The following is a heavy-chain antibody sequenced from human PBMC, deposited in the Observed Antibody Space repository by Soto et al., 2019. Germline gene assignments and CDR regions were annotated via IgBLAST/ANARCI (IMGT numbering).Heavy chain of an antibody. J-gene: IGHJ4*02. D-gene: IGHD3-22*01. CDR3: ARTFDYDTSGYFYFDY. V-gene: IGHV3-48*01. CDR1: GFTFSSYT. Sequence: GGSLRLSCAASGFTFSSYTMNWVRQAPGKGLEWVSFISSTSRTTYYADSVKGRFTISRNKANNSLYLQMNSLRAEDTAVYYCARTFDYDTSGYFYFDYWGQGTLVTVSS. CDR2: ISSTSRTT.